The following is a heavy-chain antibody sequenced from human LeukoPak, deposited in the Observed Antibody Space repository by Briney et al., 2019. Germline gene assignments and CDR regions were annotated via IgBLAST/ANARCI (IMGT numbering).Heavy chain of an antibody. CDR3: ARGKPHRYGSGTYYYHYYMDV. CDR1: GGSISSYY. CDR2: IYYNGST. Sequence: KASETLSLTCTVSGGSISSYYWSWIRQPPGKGLEWIGYIYYNGSTNYNPSLKSRVTISVDTSKNQFSLKLSSVTAADTAVYYCARGKPHRYGSGTYYYHYYMDVWGKGTTVTVCS. D-gene: IGHD3-10*01. J-gene: IGHJ6*03. V-gene: IGHV4-59*12.